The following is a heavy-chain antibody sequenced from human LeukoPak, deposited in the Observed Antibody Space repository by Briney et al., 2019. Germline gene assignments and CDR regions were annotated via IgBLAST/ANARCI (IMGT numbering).Heavy chain of an antibody. V-gene: IGHV4-34*01. Sequence: SETLSLTCAVYGGSFSGYYWSWIRQPPGKGLEWIGEINHSGSTNYNPSLKSRVTISVDTSKNQFSLKLSSVTAADTAVYYCASMKRGGGSYYTLDYWGQGTLVTVSS. D-gene: IGHD1-26*01. CDR1: GGSFSGYY. J-gene: IGHJ4*02. CDR3: ASMKRGGGSYYTLDY. CDR2: INHSGST.